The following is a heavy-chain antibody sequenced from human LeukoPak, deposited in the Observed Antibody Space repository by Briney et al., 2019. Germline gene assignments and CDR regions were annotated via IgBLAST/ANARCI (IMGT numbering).Heavy chain of an antibody. CDR1: GYTFTGYY. J-gene: IGHJ4*02. Sequence: ASVKVSCKASGYTFTGYYMHWVRQAPGQGLEWMGWINPNSGGTNYAQKFQGRVTMTRDTSISTAYMELSRLRSDDTAVYYCARAGFVAVAGADYWGQGTLVTVSS. D-gene: IGHD6-19*01. CDR3: ARAGFVAVAGADY. V-gene: IGHV1-2*02. CDR2: INPNSGGT.